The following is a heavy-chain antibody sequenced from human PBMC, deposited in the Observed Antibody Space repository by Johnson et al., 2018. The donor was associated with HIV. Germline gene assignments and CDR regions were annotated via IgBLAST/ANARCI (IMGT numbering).Heavy chain of an antibody. CDR3: ASGRKDIAAVGSGAFDI. D-gene: IGHD6-13*01. CDR2: IRYDGSDK. Sequence: QEQLVESRGGVVQPGGSLRLSCAASGFTFSSYGMHWVRQAPGKGLEWVSFIRYDGSDKYYADSVKGRFTISRDTSKNTLYLQMNSLRPEDTAVYYCASGRKDIAAVGSGAFDIWGQGTMVTVSS. V-gene: IGHV3-30*02. J-gene: IGHJ3*02. CDR1: GFTFSSYG.